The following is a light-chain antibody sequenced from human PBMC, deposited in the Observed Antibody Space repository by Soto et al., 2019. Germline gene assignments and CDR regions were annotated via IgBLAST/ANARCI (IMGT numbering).Light chain of an antibody. V-gene: IGKV3-15*01. CDR2: GAS. CDR1: QSVSSN. J-gene: IGKJ5*01. CDR3: QQYNSYSAVT. Sequence: EIVMTQSPATLSVYPGERATLSCRASQSVSSNLAWYQQKPGQAPRLLIYGASTRATGIPARFSGSGSGTEFTLTISSLQPDDFATYYGQQYNSYSAVTFGQGTRLEIK.